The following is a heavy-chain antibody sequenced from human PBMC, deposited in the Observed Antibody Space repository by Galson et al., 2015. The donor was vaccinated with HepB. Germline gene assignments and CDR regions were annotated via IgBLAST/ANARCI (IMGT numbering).Heavy chain of an antibody. V-gene: IGHV3-11*06. D-gene: IGHD3-10*01. J-gene: IGHJ6*02. CDR1: GFTFSDYY. CDR3: ARDQRYYYGSGSYYYVMDV. CDR2: ISSSSSYT. Sequence: SLRLSCAASGFTFSDYYMSWIRQAPGKGLEWVSYISSSSSYTNYADSVKGRFTISRDNAKNSLYLQMNSLRAEDTAVYYCARDQRYYYGSGSYYYVMDVWGQGTTDTVSS.